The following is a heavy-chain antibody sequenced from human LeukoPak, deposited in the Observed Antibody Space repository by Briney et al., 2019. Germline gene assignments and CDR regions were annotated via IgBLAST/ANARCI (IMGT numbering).Heavy chain of an antibody. CDR1: GGSISSSSYY. Sequence: SETLSLTCTVSGGSISSSSYYWGWIRQPPGKGLEWIGRIYTSGSTNYNPSLKSRVTMSVDTSKNQFSLKLSSVTAADTAVYYCARLLWFGEPHNWFDPWGQGTLVTVSS. J-gene: IGHJ5*02. D-gene: IGHD3-10*01. CDR3: ARLLWFGEPHNWFDP. CDR2: IYTSGST. V-gene: IGHV4-39*07.